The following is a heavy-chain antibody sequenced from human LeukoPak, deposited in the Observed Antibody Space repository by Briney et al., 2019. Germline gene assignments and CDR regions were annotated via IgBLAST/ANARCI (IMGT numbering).Heavy chain of an antibody. CDR2: ISGSGGST. Sequence: GGSLRLSCAASGFTFSSYAMSWVRQAPGKGLEWVSGISGSGGSTYYADSVKGRFTISRDNSKNTLYLQMNSLRAEDTAVYYCANGVAVAGTFDYWGQGTLVTVSS. CDR3: ANGVAVAGTFDY. J-gene: IGHJ4*02. V-gene: IGHV3-23*01. D-gene: IGHD6-19*01. CDR1: GFTFSSYA.